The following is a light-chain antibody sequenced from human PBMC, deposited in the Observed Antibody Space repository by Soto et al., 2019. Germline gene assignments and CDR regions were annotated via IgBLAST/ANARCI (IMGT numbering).Light chain of an antibody. CDR3: QKYNSGPWT. CDR2: ASS. CDR1: QAISNY. J-gene: IGKJ1*01. V-gene: IGKV1-27*01. Sequence: DIQMTQSPSSLSASVGDRVTITCRASQAISNYLAWYQQKPGKIPKLLIFASSTLQSGVPSRFSGSGSGTDFTLTISSLQPEDVATYYCQKYNSGPWTFGQGTEVEIK.